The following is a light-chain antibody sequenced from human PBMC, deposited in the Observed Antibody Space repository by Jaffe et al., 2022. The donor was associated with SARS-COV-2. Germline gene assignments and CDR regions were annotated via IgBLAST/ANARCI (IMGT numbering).Light chain of an antibody. CDR2: GAS. V-gene: IGKV3-20*01. Sequence: EIVLTQSPGTLSLSPGERATLSCRASQSVNSAYLAWYQQKPGQAPRLLMYGASNRAAGIPDRFSGSGSGTDFTLTIRRLEPEDFAVYYCHQYGSSLWTFGQGTKVEIK. J-gene: IGKJ1*01. CDR3: HQYGSSLWT. CDR1: QSVNSAY.